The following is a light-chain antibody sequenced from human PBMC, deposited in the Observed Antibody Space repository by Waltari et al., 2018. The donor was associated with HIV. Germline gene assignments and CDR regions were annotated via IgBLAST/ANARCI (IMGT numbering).Light chain of an antibody. CDR2: EDN. Sequence: SYELTQPPSVSVSHGQTATITCPGDALPEKYVDWYQKKSGQAPVVVIYEDNKRPSGIPERFSVSNSGAMASLTITWAQVDDEADYYCFSTDSNSDQRVFGGGTKLTVL. CDR3: FSTDSNSDQRV. J-gene: IGLJ2*01. CDR1: ALPEKY. V-gene: IGLV3-10*01.